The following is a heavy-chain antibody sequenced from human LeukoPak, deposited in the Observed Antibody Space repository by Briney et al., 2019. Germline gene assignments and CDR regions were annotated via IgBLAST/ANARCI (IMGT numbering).Heavy chain of an antibody. CDR2: IYYSGST. CDR1: GGSISSSSYY. Sequence: PSETLSLTCTVSGGSISSSSYYWGWIRQPPGKGLEWIGSIYYSGSTYYNPSLKSRVTISVDTSKNQFSLKLSSVTAADTAVYYCARIAPYSSSPFDYWGQGTLVTVSS. V-gene: IGHV4-39*01. J-gene: IGHJ4*02. CDR3: ARIAPYSSSPFDY. D-gene: IGHD6-6*01.